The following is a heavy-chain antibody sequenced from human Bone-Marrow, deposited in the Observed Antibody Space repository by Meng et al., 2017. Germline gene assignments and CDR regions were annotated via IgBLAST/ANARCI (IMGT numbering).Heavy chain of an antibody. Sequence: SETLSLTCTVSGGSISSYYWSWIRQPPGKGLEWIGYIYYSGSTNYNPSLKSRVTISVDTSKNQFSLKLSSVTAADTAVYYCARGVALEFLTKADCGGDCFWFDFDYWGQGTLVTVSS. J-gene: IGHJ4*02. CDR2: IYYSGST. CDR3: ARGVALEFLTKADCGGDCFWFDFDY. CDR1: GGSISSYY. D-gene: IGHD2-21*02. V-gene: IGHV4-59*01.